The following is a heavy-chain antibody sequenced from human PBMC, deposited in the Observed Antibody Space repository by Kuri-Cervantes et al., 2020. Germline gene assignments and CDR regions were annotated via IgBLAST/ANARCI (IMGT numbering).Heavy chain of an antibody. D-gene: IGHD3-22*01. CDR2: ISYDGSNK. CDR3: VSSGYYYYYGMDV. Sequence: GGSLRLSCAASGSTFSSYAMHWVRQAPGKGLEWVAVISYDGSNKYYADSVKGRFTISRDNSKNTLYLQMNSLRAEDTAVYYCVSSGYYYYYGMDVWGQGTTVTVSS. CDR1: GSTFSSYA. V-gene: IGHV3-30*04. J-gene: IGHJ6*02.